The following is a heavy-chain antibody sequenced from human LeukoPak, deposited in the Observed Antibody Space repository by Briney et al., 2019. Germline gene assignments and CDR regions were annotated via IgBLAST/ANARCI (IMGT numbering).Heavy chain of an antibody. CDR2: ISGSGGST. CDR1: GFTFSSYG. V-gene: IGHV3-23*01. CDR3: AKRIRVNWFDP. J-gene: IGHJ5*02. Sequence: GGSLRLSCAASGFTFSSYGMGWVRPAPGKGLEWVSAISGSGGSTYYADSVKGRFTISRDNSKNTLYLQMNSLRAEDTAVYYCAKRIRVNWFDPWGQGTLVTVSS.